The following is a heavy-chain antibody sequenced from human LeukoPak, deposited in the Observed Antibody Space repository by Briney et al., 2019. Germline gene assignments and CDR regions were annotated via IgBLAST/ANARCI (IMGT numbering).Heavy chain of an antibody. CDR2: IKYDGSEK. CDR3: ARNGITAAVRNFDY. J-gene: IGHJ4*02. Sequence: GGSLRLSCAASGFTFSNYWMSWVRQAPGKGLELVANIKYDGSEKDYMDSVKGRFTVSRDNAKTSLYLQMISLRAEDTAVYYCARNGITAAVRNFDYWGQGTLLTVSS. CDR1: GFTFSNYW. D-gene: IGHD6-13*01. V-gene: IGHV3-7*01.